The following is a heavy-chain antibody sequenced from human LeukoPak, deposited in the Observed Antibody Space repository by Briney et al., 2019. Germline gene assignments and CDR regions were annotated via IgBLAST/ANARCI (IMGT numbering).Heavy chain of an antibody. J-gene: IGHJ4*02. CDR1: GFNFIDYG. Sequence: GGSLRPSCEASGFNFIDYGLNWVRQAPGKGLEWVANIEQGGSEKNYVESVKGRFTISRDNAKNSLYLQTNSLRAEDTAVYYCARAGQEWFGELGFDQWGQGTLVIVSS. CDR3: ARAGQEWFGELGFDQ. V-gene: IGHV3-7*01. CDR2: IEQGGSEK. D-gene: IGHD3-10*01.